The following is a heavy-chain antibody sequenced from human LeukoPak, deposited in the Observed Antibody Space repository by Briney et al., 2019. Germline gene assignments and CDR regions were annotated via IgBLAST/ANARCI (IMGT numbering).Heavy chain of an antibody. CDR3: ASGGGADYYDSSGYGYYFDY. V-gene: IGHV1-69*06. Sequence: SVKVSCKASGGTFSSYAISWVRQAPGQGLEWMGGIIPIFGTANYAQKFQGRVTITADKSTSTAYMELSSLRSEDTAVYYCASGGGADYYDSSGYGYYFDYWGQGTLVTVSS. D-gene: IGHD3-22*01. CDR2: IIPIFGTA. J-gene: IGHJ4*02. CDR1: GGTFSSYA.